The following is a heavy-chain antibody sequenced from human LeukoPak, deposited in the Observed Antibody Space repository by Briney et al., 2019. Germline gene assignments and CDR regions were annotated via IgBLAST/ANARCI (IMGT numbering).Heavy chain of an antibody. D-gene: IGHD3-10*01. Sequence: SETLSLTCAVYDGSFSGYYWSWIRQPPGKGLEWIGEINHSGSTNYNPSLKSRVTISVDTSKNQFSLKLSSVTAADTAVYYCARRXXXVRGVIIFIRLGYFDYWGQGTLVTVSS. V-gene: IGHV4-34*01. J-gene: IGHJ4*02. CDR1: DGSFSGYY. CDR3: ARRXXXVRGVIIFIRLGYFDY. CDR2: INHSGST.